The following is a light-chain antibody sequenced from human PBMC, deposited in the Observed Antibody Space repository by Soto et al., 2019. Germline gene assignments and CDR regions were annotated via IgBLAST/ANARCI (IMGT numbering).Light chain of an antibody. CDR2: EVT. CDR3: YSYAGNSIYV. V-gene: IGLV2-23*02. J-gene: IGLJ1*01. CDR1: SSDVGGYKL. Sequence: QSVLTQPASVSGSTGQSITISCSGTSSDVGGYKLVSWFQQHPGKVPKLMISEVTQRPSGVSDRFSGSKSGNTASLTIAGLQAEDEADYYCYSYAGNSIYVFGNGTKVTVL.